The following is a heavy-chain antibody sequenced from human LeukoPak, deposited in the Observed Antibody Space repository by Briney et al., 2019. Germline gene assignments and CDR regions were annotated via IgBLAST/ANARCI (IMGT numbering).Heavy chain of an antibody. Sequence: LGGSLRLSCAASGFAFSNYAMSWVRQAPGKGLEWVSTISGSAGNTYYADSVTGRFTISRDNSKNTLYLQMDSLRAEDAAVYYCAKDPTQRPPMLPFDYWGQGTLVTVSS. J-gene: IGHJ4*02. CDR2: ISGSAGNT. V-gene: IGHV3-23*01. CDR1: GFAFSNYA. CDR3: AKDPTQRPPMLPFDY. D-gene: IGHD6-25*01.